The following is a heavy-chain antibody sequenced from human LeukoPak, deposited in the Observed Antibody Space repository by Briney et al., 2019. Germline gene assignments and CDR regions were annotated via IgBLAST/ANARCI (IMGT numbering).Heavy chain of an antibody. CDR2: INWNGGRT. J-gene: IGHJ4*02. D-gene: IGHD1-26*01. CDR3: ARLAYSGSSYVDY. V-gene: IGHV3-20*04. Sequence: GGSLRLSCAASGFTFSSYSMTWVRQAPGKGLEWVSGINWNGGRTGYADSVKGRFTISRDNAKNSLYLQMNTLRAEDTALYYCARLAYSGSSYVDYWGQGTLVTVSS. CDR1: GFTFSSYS.